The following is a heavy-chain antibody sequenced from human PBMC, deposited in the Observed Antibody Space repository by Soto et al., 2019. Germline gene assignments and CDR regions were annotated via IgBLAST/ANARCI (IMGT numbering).Heavy chain of an antibody. V-gene: IGHV3-23*01. CDR2: ISGSGGST. J-gene: IGHJ6*02. Sequence: EVQLLESGGGLVQPGGSLRLSCAASGFTFSSYAMSWVRQAPGKGLEYVSAISGSGGSTYYADSVKGRFTISIDNSKNTLFLQMNSLIAEDTAVYYCAKDSYYYDSSGGNYYYYGMDVWGQGTTVTVSS. CDR1: GFTFSSYA. CDR3: AKDSYYYDSSGGNYYYYGMDV. D-gene: IGHD3-22*01.